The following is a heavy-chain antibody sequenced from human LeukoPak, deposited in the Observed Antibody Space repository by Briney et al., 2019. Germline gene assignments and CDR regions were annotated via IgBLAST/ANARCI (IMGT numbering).Heavy chain of an antibody. V-gene: IGHV4-61*02. CDR2: IYTSGST. CDR1: GGSISSGSYY. Sequence: PSETLSLTCTVSGGSISSGSYYWSWIRQPAGKGLEWIGRIYTSGSTNYNPSLKSRVTISVDTSKNQFSLKLSSVTAADTAVYYCARAGVAAIPTWGQGTLVTVSS. D-gene: IGHD2-2*02. CDR3: ARAGVAAIPT. J-gene: IGHJ5*02.